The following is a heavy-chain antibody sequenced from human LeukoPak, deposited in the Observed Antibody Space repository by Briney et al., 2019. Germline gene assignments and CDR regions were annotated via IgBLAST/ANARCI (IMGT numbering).Heavy chain of an antibody. CDR2: INPSGGST. Sequence: ASVKVSCKASGYTFTSYYMHWVRQAPGQGLEWMGIINPSGGSTSYAQKFQGRVTMTRDTSTSTVYMELSSLRSEDTAVYYCASSSGGSSDYYYGMDVWGQGATVTVSS. V-gene: IGHV1-46*01. J-gene: IGHJ6*02. D-gene: IGHD2-15*01. CDR3: ASSSGGSSDYYYGMDV. CDR1: GYTFTSYY.